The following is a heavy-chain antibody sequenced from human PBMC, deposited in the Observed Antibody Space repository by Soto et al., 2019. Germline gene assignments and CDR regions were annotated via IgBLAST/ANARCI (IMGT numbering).Heavy chain of an antibody. CDR3: VKDYSHGRFPDY. Sequence: EVQLVESGGGLVRPGGSLRLSCSASGFTLKDSAMHWVRQAPGRGLEQVAASTYIGGTPYYADSVKGRFTISRDNSQNTLHLQMSSLRPEDTGVYFCVKDYSHGRFPDYWGQGTLVTVSS. J-gene: IGHJ4*02. CDR2: STYIGGTP. CDR1: GFTLKDSA. V-gene: IGHV3-64D*06. D-gene: IGHD1-26*01.